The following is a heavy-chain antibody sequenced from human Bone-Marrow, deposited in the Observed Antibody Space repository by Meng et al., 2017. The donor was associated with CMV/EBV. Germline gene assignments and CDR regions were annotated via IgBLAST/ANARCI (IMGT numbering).Heavy chain of an antibody. J-gene: IGHJ6*02. CDR3: AKVAYELDYYYGMDV. CDR2: IRYDGSNK. CDR1: GFTFSSYD. Sequence: LSLTCAASGFTFSSYDMHWVRQAPGKGLEWVAFIRYDGSNKYYADSVKGRFTISRDNSKNTLYLQMNSLRAEDTAVYYCAKVAYELDYYYGMDVWGQGTTVTVSS. V-gene: IGHV3-30*02. D-gene: IGHD3-3*01.